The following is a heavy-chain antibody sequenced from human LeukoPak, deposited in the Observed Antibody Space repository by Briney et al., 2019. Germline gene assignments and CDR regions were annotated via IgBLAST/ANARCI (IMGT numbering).Heavy chain of an antibody. D-gene: IGHD3-3*01. J-gene: IGHJ4*02. Sequence: GGSLRLSCTASGFTFGDYAMSWVRQAPGKGLEWVSTFSNTGSAYYADSVKGRFTISRDNSKNSLYLRMNSLRAEDTALYYCAKDSYDFWSGFDYWGRGTLVTVSS. CDR2: FSNTGSA. CDR3: AKDSYDFWSGFDY. V-gene: IGHV3-23*01. CDR1: GFTFGDYA.